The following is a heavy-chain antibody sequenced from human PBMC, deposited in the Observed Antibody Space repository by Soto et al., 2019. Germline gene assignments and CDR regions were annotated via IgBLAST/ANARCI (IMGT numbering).Heavy chain of an antibody. CDR1: GGSISTYY. D-gene: IGHD6-13*01. J-gene: IGHJ6*02. V-gene: IGHV4-59*01. CDR2: IYYSGST. Sequence: QVQLQESGPGLVKPSETLSLTCTVSGGSISTYYWSWIRQPPGKGLEWIGYIYYSGSTKYNPSLKSRVTVSVDTSKNQFSLKLSSVTAADAAVYYCARGHDIAPDGMDVWGQGTTVTVSS. CDR3: ARGHDIAPDGMDV.